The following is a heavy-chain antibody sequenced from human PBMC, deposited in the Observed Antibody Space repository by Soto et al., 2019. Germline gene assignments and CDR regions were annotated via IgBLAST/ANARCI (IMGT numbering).Heavy chain of an antibody. CDR3: PTDYYSPMIVVLFDY. Sequence: GGSLRLSCAASGFTFSNAWINWVRQAPGKGLEWVGRIKSKTDGGTTDFAAPVKGRFAISRDDSKNMVYLQMNSLKTEDTGIYYCPTDYYSPMIVVLFDYGGNGPRVIVSS. J-gene: IGHJ4*01. CDR2: IKSKTDGGTT. D-gene: IGHD3-22*01. V-gene: IGHV3-15*07. CDR1: GFTFSNAW.